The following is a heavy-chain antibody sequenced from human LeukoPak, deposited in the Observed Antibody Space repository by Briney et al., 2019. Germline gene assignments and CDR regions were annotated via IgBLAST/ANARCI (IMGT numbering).Heavy chain of an antibody. CDR1: GFTFSSSA. Sequence: GGSLRLSCAASGFTFSSSAMSWVRQAPGKGLEWVSAISNNGGYIYYADSVKGRFTISRDNAKNSLYLQMNSLRAEDTAVYYCARRRHDSRWFDPWGQGTLVTVSS. CDR3: ARRRHDSRWFDP. J-gene: IGHJ5*02. V-gene: IGHV3-21*01. CDR2: ISNNGGYI. D-gene: IGHD3-22*01.